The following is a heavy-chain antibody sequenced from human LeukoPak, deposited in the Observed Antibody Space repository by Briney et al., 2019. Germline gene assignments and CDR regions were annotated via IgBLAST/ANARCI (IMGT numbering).Heavy chain of an antibody. CDR1: GYTFTDYY. CDR3: AREGYCSGGSCSDFDY. Sequence: ASVKVSCKASGYTFTDYYMHWVRQAPGQGLEWMGWINPNSGDANYAQKFQGRVTMTRDTSISTAYMELSRLRSDDTAVYYCAREGYCSGGSCSDFDYWGQGTLVTVSS. V-gene: IGHV1-2*02. D-gene: IGHD2-15*01. J-gene: IGHJ4*02. CDR2: INPNSGDA.